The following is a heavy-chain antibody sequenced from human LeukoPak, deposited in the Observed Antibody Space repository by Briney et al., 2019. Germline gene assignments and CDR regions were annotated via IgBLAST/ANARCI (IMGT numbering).Heavy chain of an antibody. J-gene: IGHJ4*02. V-gene: IGHV4-59*08. CDR1: GGSISSYY. CDR2: IYYSGST. CDR3: ARSPLYSGSVDY. D-gene: IGHD1-26*01. Sequence: SETLSLTCTVSGGSISSYYWSWIRQPPGKGLEWIGYIYYSGSTNYNPSLKSRVTISVDTSKNQFSLKLSSVTAADTAVYYCARSPLYSGSVDYWGQGTLVTVSS.